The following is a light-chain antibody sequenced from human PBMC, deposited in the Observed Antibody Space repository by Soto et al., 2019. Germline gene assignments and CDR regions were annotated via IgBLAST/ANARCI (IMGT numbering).Light chain of an antibody. J-gene: IGKJ3*01. CDR2: GTS. CDR3: QQYGSSLFT. V-gene: IGKV3-20*01. Sequence: EIGLTQSPGTLSLSPGERATLSCRASQSVSSKYSAWYQQKPGQAPRVLIYGTSIRASGVPERFSGGGSGTDFTLTITRLEPEDFAVYYCQQYGSSLFTFGPGTKVDFK. CDR1: QSVSSKY.